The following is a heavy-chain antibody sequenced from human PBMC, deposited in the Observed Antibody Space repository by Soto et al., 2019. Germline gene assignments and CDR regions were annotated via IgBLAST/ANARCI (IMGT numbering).Heavy chain of an antibody. V-gene: IGHV1-69*13. CDR3: ARTPRLLYCSGGSCYTNFDP. CDR2: IIPIFGTA. J-gene: IGHJ5*02. Sequence: SGKVSCKASGGTFSSYAISWVRQAPGQGLEWMGGIIPIFGTANYAQKFQGRVTITADESTSTAYMELSSLRSEDTAVYYCARTPRLLYCSGGSCYTNFDPCGQGTRGTVSS. CDR1: GGTFSSYA. D-gene: IGHD2-15*01.